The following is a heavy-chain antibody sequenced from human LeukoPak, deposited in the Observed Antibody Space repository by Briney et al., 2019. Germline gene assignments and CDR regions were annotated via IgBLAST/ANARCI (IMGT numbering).Heavy chain of an antibody. CDR3: ARRQGCSASSCPPDY. V-gene: IGHV5-51*01. CDR2: IYAGDSDT. Sequence: GESLKISCRGSGYSFNTYWIGWVRQMPGKGLEWMGIIYAGDSDTRYAPAFLGQVTMSVDKSINTAYVQWSSLKASDTAIYYCARRQGCSASSCPPDYWGQGTLVTVSS. J-gene: IGHJ4*02. CDR1: GYSFNTYW. D-gene: IGHD2-2*01.